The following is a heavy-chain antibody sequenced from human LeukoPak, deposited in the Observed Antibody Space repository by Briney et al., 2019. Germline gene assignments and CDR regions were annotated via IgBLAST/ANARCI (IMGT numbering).Heavy chain of an antibody. CDR2: INPNSGGT. V-gene: IGHV1-2*02. D-gene: IGHD4-17*01. CDR3: ARDHYGDYYYYYMDV. CDR1: GYTFTGYY. J-gene: IGHJ6*03. Sequence: ASVKVSCKASGYTFTGYYMHWVRQAPGQGLEWMGWINPNSGGTNYAQKFQGRVTMTRDTSISTAYMELSRLRSDDTAVYYCARDHYGDYYYYYMDVWGKGTTVTVSS.